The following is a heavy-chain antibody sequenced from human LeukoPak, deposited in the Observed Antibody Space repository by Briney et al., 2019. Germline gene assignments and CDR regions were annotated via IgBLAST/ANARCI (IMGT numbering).Heavy chain of an antibody. D-gene: IGHD2-21*01. CDR1: GGSISSYY. V-gene: IGHV4-59*08. CDR3: ARGGIPFYYMDV. CDR2: IYYSGST. J-gene: IGHJ6*03. Sequence: SETLSLTCTVSGGSISSYYWSWIRQPPGKGLEWIGYIYYSGSTNYNPSLKSRVTISVDTSKNQFSLKLSSVTAADTAVYYCARGGIPFYYMDVWGKGTTVTVSS.